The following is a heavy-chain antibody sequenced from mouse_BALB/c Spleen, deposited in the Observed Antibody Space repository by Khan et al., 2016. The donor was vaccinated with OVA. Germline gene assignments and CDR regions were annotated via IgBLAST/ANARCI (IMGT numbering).Heavy chain of an antibody. CDR1: GDSITSGF. Sequence: VQLKESGPSLVKPSQTLSLTCSVTGDSITSGFWNWIRKFPGNKFEYMGYVTYSGNTYYNPSLKSRISITRDTSKSHYFLQLNSVTTEDTARYFGARCYGSWIMYYWGGGTAVTVSA. CDR3: ARCYGSWIMYY. J-gene: IGHJ4*01. V-gene: IGHV3-8*02. CDR2: VTYSGNT. D-gene: IGHD1-1*01.